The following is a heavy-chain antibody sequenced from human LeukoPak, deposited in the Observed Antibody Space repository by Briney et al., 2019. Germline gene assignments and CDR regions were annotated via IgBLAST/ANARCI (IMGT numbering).Heavy chain of an antibody. V-gene: IGHV3-48*03. Sequence: PGGSLRLSCAASGFTFSSYEMNWVRQAPGKGLEWVSYISSSGSTIYYADSVKGRFTISRDNAKNSLYLQMNSLRAEDTAVYYCARSQTYSYYYDSSGYLDYWGQGTLVTVSS. CDR2: ISSSGSTI. CDR3: ARSQTYSYYYDSSGYLDY. J-gene: IGHJ4*02. D-gene: IGHD3-22*01. CDR1: GFTFSSYE.